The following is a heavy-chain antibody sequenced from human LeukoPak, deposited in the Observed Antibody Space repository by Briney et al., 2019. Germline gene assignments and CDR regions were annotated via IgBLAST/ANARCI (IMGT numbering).Heavy chain of an antibody. CDR3: ARSRAVVPAAGIHYYYYYGMDV. CDR2: INPNSGGT. D-gene: IGHD2-2*01. Sequence: GASVKVSCKASGYTFTGYYMHWVRQAPGQGLEWMGWINPNSGGTNYAQKFQSRVTMTRDTSISTAYMELSRLRSDDTAVYYCARSRAVVPAAGIHYYYYYGMDVWGQGTTVTVSS. J-gene: IGHJ6*02. V-gene: IGHV1-2*02. CDR1: GYTFTGYY.